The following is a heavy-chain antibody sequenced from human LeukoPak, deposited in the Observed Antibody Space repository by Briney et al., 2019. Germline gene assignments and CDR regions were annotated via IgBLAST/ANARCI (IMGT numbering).Heavy chain of an antibody. CDR3: AKPWGSYYSDAFDI. D-gene: IGHD3-16*01. CDR1: GFTFSSYA. J-gene: IGHJ3*02. Sequence: HAGRSLRLSCAASGFTFSSYAMHWVRQAPAGKGLEWVAVISYDGSNKFYADSVKGRFTISRDNSKNTLYLQMNSLRAEDTAVYYCAKPWGSYYSDAFDIWGRGTMVTVSS. CDR2: ISYDGSNK. V-gene: IGHV3-30*18.